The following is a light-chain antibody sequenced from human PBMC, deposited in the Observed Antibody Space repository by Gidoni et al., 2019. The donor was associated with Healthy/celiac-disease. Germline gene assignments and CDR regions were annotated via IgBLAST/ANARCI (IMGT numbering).Light chain of an antibody. J-gene: IGLJ1*01. V-gene: IGLV1-44*01. Sequence: QSVLTKPPSASATPGQRVTISCSGGRSNNGSNTVNWYQQLPGTAPKPLIYSNNQRPSGVPDRFSGSKSGTSASLAISGLQSEDEADYYCAAWDDSLNGLYVFGTGTKVTVL. CDR1: RSNNGSNT. CDR2: SNN. CDR3: AAWDDSLNGLYV.